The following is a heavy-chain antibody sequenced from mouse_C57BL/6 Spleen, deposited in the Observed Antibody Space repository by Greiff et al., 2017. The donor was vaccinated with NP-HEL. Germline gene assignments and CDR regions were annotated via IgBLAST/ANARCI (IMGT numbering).Heavy chain of an antibody. J-gene: IGHJ3*01. CDR3: ARDYGSSF. CDR2: IHPNSGST. Sequence: QVHVKQPGAELVKPGASVKLSCKASGYTFTSYWMHWVKQRPGQGLEWIGMIHPNSGSTNYNEKFKSKATLTVDKSSSTAYMQLSSLTSEDSAVYYCARDYGSSFWGQGTLVTVSA. CDR1: GYTFTSYW. D-gene: IGHD1-1*01. V-gene: IGHV1-64*01.